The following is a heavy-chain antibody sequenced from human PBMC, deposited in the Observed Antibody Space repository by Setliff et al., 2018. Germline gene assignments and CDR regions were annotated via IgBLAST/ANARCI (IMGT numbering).Heavy chain of an antibody. CDR1: GYIFAGYY. Sequence: ASVKVSCKASGYIFAGYYMHWVRQTPGQGLEWMGWINPISGGANYAQKLQGRVTMTTDASTNTAYMELRGLTSDDTAVYYCSRLVRYCTKTTCQTASGAELWGQGTLVTVSS. D-gene: IGHD2-8*01. CDR3: SRLVRYCTKTTCQTASGAEL. J-gene: IGHJ4*02. CDR2: INPISGGA. V-gene: IGHV1-2*02.